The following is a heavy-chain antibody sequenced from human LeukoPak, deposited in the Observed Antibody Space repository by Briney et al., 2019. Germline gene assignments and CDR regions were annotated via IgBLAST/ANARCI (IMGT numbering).Heavy chain of an antibody. J-gene: IGHJ3*02. CDR2: ISSSSSYI. CDR1: GFTFSSYS. D-gene: IGHD3-9*01. V-gene: IGHV3-21*01. Sequence: GGSLRLSXAASGFTFSSYSMNWLRQAPGKGLEWVSSISSSSSYIYYADSVKGRFTISRDNAKNSLYLQMNSLRAEDTAVYYCARDTPYYDILTGYYNRDAFDIWGQGTMVTVSS. CDR3: ARDTPYYDILTGYYNRDAFDI.